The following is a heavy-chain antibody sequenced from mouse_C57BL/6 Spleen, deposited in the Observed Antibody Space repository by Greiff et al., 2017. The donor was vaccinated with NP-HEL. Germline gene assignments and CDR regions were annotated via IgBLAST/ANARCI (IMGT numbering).Heavy chain of an antibody. Sequence: QVQLQQSGTELVKPGASVKLSCKASGYTFTSYWMHWVKQRPGQGLEWIGNINPSNGGTNYNEKFKSKATLTVDKSSSTAYMQLSSLTSEDSAVYYCARWGYGSRAFDYWGQGTTLTVSS. D-gene: IGHD1-1*01. J-gene: IGHJ2*01. CDR3: ARWGYGSRAFDY. CDR1: GYTFTSYW. V-gene: IGHV1-53*01. CDR2: INPSNGGT.